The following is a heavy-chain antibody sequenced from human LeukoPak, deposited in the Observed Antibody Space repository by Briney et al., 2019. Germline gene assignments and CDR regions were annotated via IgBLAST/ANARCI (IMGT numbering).Heavy chain of an antibody. CDR2: IYSSGST. CDR3: AGARYYYDSSGYPFDY. CDR1: GGSISSYY. J-gene: IGHJ4*02. Sequence: ASETLSLTCGVSGGSISSYYWSWIRQAPGKGLEWIGYIYSSGSTNYNPSLKGRLTISVDTSKNQFSLKLSSVTAADTAVHYCAGARYYYDSSGYPFDYWGQGTLVTVSS. V-gene: IGHV4-59*08. D-gene: IGHD3-22*01.